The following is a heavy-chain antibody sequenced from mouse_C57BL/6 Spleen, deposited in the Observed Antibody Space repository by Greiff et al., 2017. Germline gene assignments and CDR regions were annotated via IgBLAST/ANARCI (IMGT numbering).Heavy chain of an antibody. Sequence: EVKLMESGPGLVKPSQSLSLTCSVTGYSITSGYYWNWIRQFPGNKLEWMGYISYDGSNNYNPSLKNRISITRDTSKNQFFLKLNSVTTEDTATYYCARGGNYGWYFDVWGTGTTVTVSS. J-gene: IGHJ1*03. CDR1: GYSITSGYY. D-gene: IGHD2-1*01. V-gene: IGHV3-6*01. CDR3: ARGGNYGWYFDV. CDR2: ISYDGSN.